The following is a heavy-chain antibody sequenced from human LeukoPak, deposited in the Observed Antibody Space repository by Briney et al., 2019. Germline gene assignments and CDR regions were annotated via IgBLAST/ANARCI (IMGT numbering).Heavy chain of an antibody. Sequence: SETLSLTCAVYGESLSKYYWTWIRQSPGKGLEWIGEINHRGSTNHNPSLKSRVTISVDTSKHQFSLKLTSVTAADAAVYYCASSVGSTDYWGQGALVTVSS. D-gene: IGHD1-26*01. V-gene: IGHV4-34*01. CDR3: ASSVGSTDY. CDR2: INHRGST. CDR1: GESLSKYY. J-gene: IGHJ4*02.